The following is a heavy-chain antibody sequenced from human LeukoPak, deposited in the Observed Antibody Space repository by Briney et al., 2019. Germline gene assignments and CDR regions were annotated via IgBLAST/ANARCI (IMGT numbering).Heavy chain of an antibody. CDR3: ARSNWFDP. CDR2: ISPDGSRT. CDR1: GFIFSGSW. J-gene: IGHJ5*02. Sequence: GGSLRLSCAASGFIFSGSWMNWVRQAPGKGLVWVSHISPDGSRTNYVDSAKGRFTISRDNAKNTLYLQINSLRAEDTAVYYCARSNWFDPWGQGTLVTVSS. V-gene: IGHV3-74*01.